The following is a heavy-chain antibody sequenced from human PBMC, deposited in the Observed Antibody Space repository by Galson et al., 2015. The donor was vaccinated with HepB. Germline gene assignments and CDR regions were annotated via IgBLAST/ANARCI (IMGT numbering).Heavy chain of an antibody. V-gene: IGHV3-30*04. J-gene: IGHJ6*02. CDR1: GFTFSSYA. CDR3: ARGGPPYYYYGMDV. CDR2: ISYDGSNK. Sequence: SLRLSCAASGFTFSSYAMHWVRQAPGKGLEWVAVISYDGSNKYYADSVKGRFTISRDNSKNTLYLQMNSLRAEDTAVYYCARGGPPYYYYGMDVWGQGTTVTVSS.